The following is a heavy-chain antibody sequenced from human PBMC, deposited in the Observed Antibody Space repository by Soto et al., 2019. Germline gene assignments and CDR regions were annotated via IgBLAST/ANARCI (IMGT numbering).Heavy chain of an antibody. V-gene: IGHV5-51*01. D-gene: IGHD2-15*01. CDR1: GYSFTSYW. Sequence: GESLKISCKGSGYSFTSYWIGWVRQMPGKGLEWMGIIYPGDSDTRYSPSFQGQVTISADKSISTAYLQWSSLKASDTAMYYCARRSGCSGGSCYYFDPWGQGTLVTVSS. CDR3: ARRSGCSGGSCYYFDP. J-gene: IGHJ5*02. CDR2: IYPGDSDT.